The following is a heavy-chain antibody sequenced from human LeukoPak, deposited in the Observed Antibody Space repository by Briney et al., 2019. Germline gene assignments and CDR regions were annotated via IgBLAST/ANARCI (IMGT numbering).Heavy chain of an antibody. J-gene: IGHJ2*01. D-gene: IGHD3-10*01. CDR2: LYSGGST. V-gene: IGHV3-53*01. Sequence: GGSLRLSCEGSGFSVSTNYMNWVRQAPGKGLQWVSILYSGGSTYYADSVKGRFTVSRDSSKNTLYLHMNSLRAEDTAVYYCARVGDHYHWYLDVWGRGTLVTASS. CDR1: GFSVSTNY. CDR3: ARVGDHYHWYLDV.